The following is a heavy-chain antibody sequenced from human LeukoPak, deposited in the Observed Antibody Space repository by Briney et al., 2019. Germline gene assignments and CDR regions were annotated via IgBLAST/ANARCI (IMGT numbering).Heavy chain of an antibody. CDR3: ARAGFYDFWSGYRHFDY. CDR1: GYTFTGYY. J-gene: IGHJ4*02. V-gene: IGHV1-2*06. D-gene: IGHD3-3*01. CDR2: INPNSGGT. Sequence: ASVKVSCRASGYTFTGYYMHWVRQAPGQGLEWMGRINPNSGGTNYAQKFQGRVTMTRDTSISTAYMELSRLRSDDTAVYYCARAGFYDFWSGYRHFDYWGQGTLVTVSS.